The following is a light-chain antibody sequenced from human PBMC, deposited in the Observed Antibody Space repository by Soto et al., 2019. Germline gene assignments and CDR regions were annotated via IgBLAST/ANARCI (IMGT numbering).Light chain of an antibody. CDR2: GAY. CDR1: LSVTSY. V-gene: IGKV3-20*01. Sequence: ENVLTQSPGTLSLSPGERATLSCRASLSVTSYLASYQKKPGQPPRLLIYGAYTTPTGIPARFTGSGSGTYFTLTISRLHPEDFAFYYCQQYGTSPRTFGQGTKVEIK. J-gene: IGKJ2*01. CDR3: QQYGTSPRT.